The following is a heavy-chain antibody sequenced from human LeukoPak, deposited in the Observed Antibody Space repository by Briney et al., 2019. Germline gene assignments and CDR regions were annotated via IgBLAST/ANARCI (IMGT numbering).Heavy chain of an antibody. CDR1: GFTFSSYS. D-gene: IGHD2/OR15-2a*01. CDR2: ISSSSSYI. CDR3: ARVPVLLTMGGDY. J-gene: IGHJ4*02. Sequence: GGSLRLSCAASGFTFSSYSMNWVRQAPGKGLEWVSSISSSSSYIYYADSVKGRFTISRDNAKNSLFLQMNSLRAEDTAVYYCARVPVLLTMGGDYWGQGTLVTVSS. V-gene: IGHV3-21*01.